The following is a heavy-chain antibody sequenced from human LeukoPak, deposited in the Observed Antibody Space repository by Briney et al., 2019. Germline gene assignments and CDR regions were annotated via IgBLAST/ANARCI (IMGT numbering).Heavy chain of an antibody. V-gene: IGHV4-59*08. Sequence: SETLSLTCTVSGGSISSYYWSWIRQPPGKGLEWIGYIYYSGSTNYNPSLKSRVTISVDTSKNQFSLKLSSVTAADTAVYYYARQDIVVVPAAILYWFDPWGQGTLVTVSS. CDR3: ARQDIVVVPAAILYWFDP. D-gene: IGHD2-2*01. J-gene: IGHJ5*02. CDR1: GGSISSYY. CDR2: IYYSGST.